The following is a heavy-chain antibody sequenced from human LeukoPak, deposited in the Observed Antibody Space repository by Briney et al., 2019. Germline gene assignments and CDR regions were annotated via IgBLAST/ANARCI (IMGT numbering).Heavy chain of an antibody. V-gene: IGHV3-23*01. J-gene: IGHJ4*02. CDR3: AKDFRIGYSAHFDY. CDR2: IYENGGTT. CDR1: GFTFRSHA. Sequence: GGSLRLSCVGSGFTFRSHAMSWVRQAPEKGLEFVSGIYENGGTTYYADSVKGRLSISRDNSKNTLYLQMDSLRGEDTAVYYCAKDFRIGYSAHFDYWGQGALVTVSS. D-gene: IGHD2-21*01.